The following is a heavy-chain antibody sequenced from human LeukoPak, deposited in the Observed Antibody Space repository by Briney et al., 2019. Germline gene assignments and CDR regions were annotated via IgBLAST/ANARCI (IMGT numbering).Heavy chain of an antibody. CDR3: ATTSIAAAVPGCFDY. D-gene: IGHD6-13*01. CDR2: ISSSGKTI. CDR1: GFTFSSYE. J-gene: IGHJ4*02. V-gene: IGHV3-48*03. Sequence: GGSLRLSCEASGFTFSSYEMNWVRQAPGQGLEWLSYISSSGKTIYYADSAKGRFTVSRDNAKNSLYLQMNSLRAEDTAVYYCATTSIAAAVPGCFDYWGQGTLVTVFS.